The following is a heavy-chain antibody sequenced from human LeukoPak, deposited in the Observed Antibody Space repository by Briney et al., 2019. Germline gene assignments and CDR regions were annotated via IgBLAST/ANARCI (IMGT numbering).Heavy chain of an antibody. Sequence: GGSLRLSCAASGFTFSSYGMHWVRQAPGKGLEGVAVIWYDGSNKYYADSVKGRFTISRDNSKNTLYLQMNSLRAEDTAVYYCARDPSRYFDWTFFDYWGQGTLVTVSS. D-gene: IGHD3-9*01. CDR3: ARDPSRYFDWTFFDY. J-gene: IGHJ4*02. V-gene: IGHV3-33*01. CDR1: GFTFSSYG. CDR2: IWYDGSNK.